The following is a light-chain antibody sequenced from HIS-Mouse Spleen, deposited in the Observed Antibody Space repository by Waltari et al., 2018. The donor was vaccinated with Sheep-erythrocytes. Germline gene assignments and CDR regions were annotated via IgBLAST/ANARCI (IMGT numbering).Light chain of an antibody. Sequence: QSALTQPPSASGSPGPSVTISCTGTSRDAGGSNLVSWYQQHPGKAPKFLIYEVSNRPSGVPDRFSGSKSGNTASLTVSGLQAEDEADYYCSSYAGSNNWVFGGGTKLTVL. CDR3: SSYAGSNNWV. V-gene: IGLV2-8*01. CDR2: EVS. J-gene: IGLJ3*02. CDR1: SRDAGGSNL.